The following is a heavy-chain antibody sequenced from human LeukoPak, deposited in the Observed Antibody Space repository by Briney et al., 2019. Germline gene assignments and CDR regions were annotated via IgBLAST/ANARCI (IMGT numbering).Heavy chain of an antibody. D-gene: IGHD6-13*01. CDR1: GFNFRSYA. CDR2: ISGGGGGT. CDR3: AKISTPIPAAGAMDN. Sequence: GGSLRLSCAASGFNFRSYAMSWVRQAPGQGLEWVSSISGGGGGTYYANSVKGRFTISRDNSKSTLYLQMNGLRAEDTAVYYCAKISTPIPAAGAMDNWGQGTLVTVSS. J-gene: IGHJ4*02. V-gene: IGHV3-23*01.